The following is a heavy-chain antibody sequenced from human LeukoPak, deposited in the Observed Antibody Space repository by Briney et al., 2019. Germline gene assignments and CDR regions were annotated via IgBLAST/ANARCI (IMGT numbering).Heavy chain of an antibody. V-gene: IGHV3-23*01. J-gene: IGHJ5*02. Sequence: GGSLRLSCAASGFTFTTYAMSWVRQAPGKGLEWVSGISGSGDSTYYADAVKGRFTISRDSSKNTLYLQMSSLRAEDTAAYYCAKDGIAMTAPSSWFDPWGQGTLVTVSS. CDR2: ISGSGDST. CDR3: AKDGIAMTAPSSWFDP. CDR1: GFTFTTYA. D-gene: IGHD6-19*01.